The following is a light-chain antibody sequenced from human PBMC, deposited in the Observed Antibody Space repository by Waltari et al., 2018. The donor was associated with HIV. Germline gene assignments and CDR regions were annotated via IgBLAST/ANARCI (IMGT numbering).Light chain of an antibody. CDR1: SSNIGSNT. CDR2: SSG. V-gene: IGLV1-44*01. J-gene: IGLJ3*02. CDR3: ATWDDSLNAWV. Sequence: QSVLNQSPSASGTPGQRVIISCSGSSSNIGSNTVTWYQPFPGTAPKLLIYSSGQRPSGVPERFSGSKSATSASLAIRGLRSEDEADYYCATWDDSLNAWVFGGGTKLTVL.